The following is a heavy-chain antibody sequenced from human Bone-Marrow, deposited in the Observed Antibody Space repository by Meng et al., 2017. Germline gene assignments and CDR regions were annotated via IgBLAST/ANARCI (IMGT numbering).Heavy chain of an antibody. D-gene: IGHD3-22*01. CDR1: GFTFRNAW. V-gene: IGHV3-15*01. J-gene: IGHJ4*02. Sequence: GESLKISCAASGFTFRNAWMNWVRQAPGKGLEWVGRIKSKIDGETTDYAAPVKGRFTISRDDSQNMLYLQMNSLRTEDTAVYYFTADFIGYYYGPFDYWGQGSLVTVSS. CDR2: IKSKIDGETT. CDR3: TADFIGYYYGPFDY.